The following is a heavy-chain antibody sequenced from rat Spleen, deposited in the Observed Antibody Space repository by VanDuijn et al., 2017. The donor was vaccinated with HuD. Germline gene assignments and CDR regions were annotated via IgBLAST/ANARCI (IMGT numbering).Heavy chain of an antibody. J-gene: IGHJ2*01. V-gene: IGHV5-27*01. CDR2: ISTGGGST. Sequence: EVQLVESGGGLVQPGRSLKLSCAASGFTFSNYYMAWVRQAPTKGLEWVAYISTGGGSTYYRDSVKGRFTISRDNAKSTLYRQMDSLRAEDTATYYCTTDTRDYGYTYPFDYGGQGVMVTVSS. D-gene: IGHD1-9*01. CDR3: TTDTRDYGYTYPFDY. CDR1: GFTFSNYY.